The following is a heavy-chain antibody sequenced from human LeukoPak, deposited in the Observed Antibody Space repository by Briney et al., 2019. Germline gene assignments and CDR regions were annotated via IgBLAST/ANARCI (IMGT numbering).Heavy chain of an antibody. CDR2: IGGSGSYI. CDR1: GFTFSDYS. Sequence: SRGSLRLSCAASGFTFSDYSMNWVRQAPRKGLEWISSIGGSGSYIYYADSVKGRFTISKDNARKSLYLQMSSLTSEDTALYYCVRDLNWRRGTLVTVSS. J-gene: IGHJ4*02. V-gene: IGHV3-21*01. CDR3: VRDLN.